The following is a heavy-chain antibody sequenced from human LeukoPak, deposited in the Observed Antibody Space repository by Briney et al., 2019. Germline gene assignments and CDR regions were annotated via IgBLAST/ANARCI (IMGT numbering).Heavy chain of an antibody. CDR1: GFTFSSYE. V-gene: IGHV3-48*03. J-gene: IGHJ6*02. D-gene: IGHD1-26*01. CDR2: ISSSGSTI. CDR3: ARGGSYYLAGDYYGMDV. Sequence: GWSLRLSCAASGFTFSSYEMNWVRQAPGKGLEWVSYISSSGSTIYYADSVKGRFTISRDNAKNSLYLQMNSLRAEDTAVYYCARGGSYYLAGDYYGMDVWGQGTTVTVSS.